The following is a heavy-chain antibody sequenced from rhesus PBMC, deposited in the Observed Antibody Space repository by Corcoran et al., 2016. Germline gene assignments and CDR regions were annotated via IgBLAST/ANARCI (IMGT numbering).Heavy chain of an antibody. CDR2: IGGVSSYT. CDR1: GFTFRGDE. D-gene: IGHD6-31*01. J-gene: IGHJ4*01. CDR3: ARDRVGWPFYFDY. Sequence: EVQLAESGGGLVQPGGSLRLSCAASGFTFRGDEMHWVRQAPGKGLESVSVIGGVSSYTHYVDYVKGRFTISRDNAKNSLSLQMNSLKTEDTAVYYCARDRVGWPFYFDYWGQGVLVTVSS. V-gene: IGHV3-115*02.